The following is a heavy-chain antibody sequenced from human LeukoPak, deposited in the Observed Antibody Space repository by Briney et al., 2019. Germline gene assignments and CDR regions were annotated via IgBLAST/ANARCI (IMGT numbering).Heavy chain of an antibody. CDR2: ISYAGST. CDR1: GASISSTGSY. J-gene: IGHJ4*02. V-gene: IGHV4-39*07. D-gene: IGHD1-14*01. CDR3: ARVAAGLKYGADY. Sequence: SETLSLTCTVSGASISSTGSYWAWIRQPPGKGLDWIGTISYAGSTNYNPSLNTRVTISTDTSNNQFSLRLSSATDADTAVYYCARVAAGLKYGADYWGQGTLGTVSS.